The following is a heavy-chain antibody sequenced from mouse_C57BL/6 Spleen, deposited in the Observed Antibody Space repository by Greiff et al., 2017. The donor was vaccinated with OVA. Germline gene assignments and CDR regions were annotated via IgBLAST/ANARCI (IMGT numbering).Heavy chain of an antibody. CDR3: ARHDYDSEWDFDV. CDR2: ISSGGSYT. J-gene: IGHJ1*03. D-gene: IGHD2-4*01. V-gene: IGHV5-6*01. Sequence: EVKLVESGGDLVKPGGSLKLSCAASGFTFSSYGLSWVRQTPDKRLEWVATISSGGSYTYYPDSVKGRFTISRDNAKNTLYLKMSSLKSEDTAMYYCARHDYDSEWDFDVWGTGTTVTVSS. CDR1: GFTFSSYG.